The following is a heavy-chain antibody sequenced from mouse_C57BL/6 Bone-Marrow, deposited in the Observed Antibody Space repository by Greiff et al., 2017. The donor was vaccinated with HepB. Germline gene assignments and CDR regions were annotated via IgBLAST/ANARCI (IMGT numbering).Heavy chain of an antibody. CDR3: ARYYYYGSSYVLAY. D-gene: IGHD1-1*01. J-gene: IGHJ3*01. CDR1: GFTFTDYY. CDR2: IRNKANGYTT. Sequence: EVMLVESGGGLVQPGGSLSLSCAASGFTFTDYYMSWVRQPPGKALEWLGFIRNKANGYTTEYSASVKGRFTISRDNSQSILYLQMNALRAEDSATYYCARYYYYGSSYVLAYWGQGTLVTVSA. V-gene: IGHV7-3*01.